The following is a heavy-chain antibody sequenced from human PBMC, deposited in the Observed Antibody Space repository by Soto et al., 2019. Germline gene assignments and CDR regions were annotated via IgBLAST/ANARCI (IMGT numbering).Heavy chain of an antibody. D-gene: IGHD6-13*01. J-gene: IGHJ4*02. CDR1: GYTFTSYA. V-gene: IGHV1-3*01. CDR3: AKVREWDAHSSSWYYFAY. Sequence: GASVKVSCKASGYTFTSYAMHWVRQAPGQRLEWMGWINAGNGNTKYSRKFQGRVTITRDTSASKAYMELGSLRSEDKAVYYFAKVREWDAHSSSWYYFAYWGQGTLVTVSS. CDR2: INAGNGNT.